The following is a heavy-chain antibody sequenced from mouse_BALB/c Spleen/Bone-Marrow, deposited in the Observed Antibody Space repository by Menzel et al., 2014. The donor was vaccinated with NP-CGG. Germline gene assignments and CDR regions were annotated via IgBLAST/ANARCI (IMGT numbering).Heavy chain of an antibody. Sequence: EESGGRLVTPGTPLTLTCTXSGFSLSDYGLDWVRQAPGKGLEWIGFIDTDSSAYLSWAKGRFTISRTSTTVDLKMTSLTTEDTATYFCARGIFSIGLWGQGTLVTVS. D-gene: IGHD1-1*01. CDR1: GFSLSDYG. CDR2: IDTDSS. J-gene: IGHJ3*02. CDR3: ARGIFSIGL. V-gene: IGHV5-12*03.